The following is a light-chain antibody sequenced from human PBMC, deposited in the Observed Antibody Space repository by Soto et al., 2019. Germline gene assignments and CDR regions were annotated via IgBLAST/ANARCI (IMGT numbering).Light chain of an antibody. CDR1: SSDVGGYNY. Sequence: QSVLTQPRSVSGSPVQSVTISCTGTSSDVGGYNYVSWYQQHPGKAPKLMIYDVSKRPSGVRDRFSGSKSGNTASLTISGLQGEDEADYYCCSYAGSYTYVFGTGTKVTVL. J-gene: IGLJ1*01. CDR3: CSYAGSYTYV. CDR2: DVS. V-gene: IGLV2-11*01.